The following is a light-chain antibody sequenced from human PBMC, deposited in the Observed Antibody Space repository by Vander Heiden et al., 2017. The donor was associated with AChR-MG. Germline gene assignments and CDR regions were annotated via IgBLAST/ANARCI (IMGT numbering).Light chain of an antibody. J-gene: IGLJ2*01. Sequence: SYDLTQPPSVPVSPGQTAAITCSGDNLGNKYVCWYQQKPGQSPVVVIFQDDRRPAGIAERFSGSNSGNTATLTISGTQAVDEADYYCQTWDSGVVFGGGTKLTVL. CDR3: QTWDSGVV. CDR2: QDD. V-gene: IGLV3-1*01. CDR1: NLGNKY.